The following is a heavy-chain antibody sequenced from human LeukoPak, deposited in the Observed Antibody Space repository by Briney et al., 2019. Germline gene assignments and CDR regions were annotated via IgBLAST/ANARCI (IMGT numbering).Heavy chain of an antibody. Sequence: PSETLSLTCTVSGGSISSYYWSWIRQPPGKGLEWIGYIYYSGSTNYNPSLKSRVTISVDTSKNQFSLKLNSVTAADTAVYYCARDSGKGITGTVYYFDYWGQGTLVTVSS. J-gene: IGHJ4*02. CDR3: ARDSGKGITGTVYYFDY. CDR1: GGSISSYY. D-gene: IGHD1-20*01. CDR2: IYYSGST. V-gene: IGHV4-59*01.